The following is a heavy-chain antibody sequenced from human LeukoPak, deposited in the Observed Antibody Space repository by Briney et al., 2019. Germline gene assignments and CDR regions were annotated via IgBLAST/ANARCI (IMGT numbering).Heavy chain of an antibody. J-gene: IGHJ4*02. V-gene: IGHV3-7*01. CDR1: GFTFSRYW. D-gene: IGHD1-26*01. CDR2: IKQDASEK. CDR3: AREYGGSYFFDY. Sequence: GGSLRLSCAASGFTFSRYWMSWVRQAPGKGLEWVANIKQDASEKYYVDSVKGRFTISRDNAKNSLYLQMNYLRAEDTAVYYCAREYGGSYFFDYWGQGTLVTVSS.